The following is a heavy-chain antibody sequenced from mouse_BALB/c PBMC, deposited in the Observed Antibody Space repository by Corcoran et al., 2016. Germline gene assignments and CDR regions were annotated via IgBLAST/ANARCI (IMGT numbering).Heavy chain of an antibody. V-gene: IGHV1-18*01. CDR1: GYTFTKYT. Sequence: EVQLQQFGPELVKPGASVKISCKTSGYTFTKYTMHWVKQSHGKGLEWMGGINPNNGGTSYNQKFKGKATLTVDKSSSTVYMELRSLTSEDSAVYYCARRGLWYFDVWGAGTTVTVSS. CDR3: ARRGLWYFDV. D-gene: IGHD2-4*01. CDR2: INPNNGGT. J-gene: IGHJ1*01.